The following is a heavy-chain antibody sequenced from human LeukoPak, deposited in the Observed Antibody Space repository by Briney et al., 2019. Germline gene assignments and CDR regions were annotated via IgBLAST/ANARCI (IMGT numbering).Heavy chain of an antibody. D-gene: IGHD3-10*01. Sequence: SDTLSLTCTVCGGSISSSSYYWGWIRQPPGKGLEWIVSIYYSGSTYYNPSRKSRLTLSVDTSKHQFSLQLRAVTAADTAVYYCARHVGGYFGSGSSLVFWFDPWGKGTLVSVFS. V-gene: IGHV4-39*01. J-gene: IGHJ5*02. CDR1: GGSISSSSYY. CDR3: ARHVGGYFGSGSSLVFWFDP. CDR2: IYYSGST.